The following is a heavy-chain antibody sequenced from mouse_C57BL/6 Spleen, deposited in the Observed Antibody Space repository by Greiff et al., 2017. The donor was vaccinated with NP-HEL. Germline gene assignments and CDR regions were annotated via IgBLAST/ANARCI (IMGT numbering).Heavy chain of an antibody. V-gene: IGHV1-82*01. CDR1: GYAFSSSW. CDR2: IYPGDGDT. D-gene: IGHD2-4*01. CDR3: ARNYDYDDY. Sequence: VQLQQSGPELVKPGASVKISCKASGYAFSSSWMNWVKQRPGKGLEWIGRIYPGDGDTNYNGKFKGKATLTADKSSSTAYMQLSSLTSEDSAVYFCARNYDYDDYWGQGTTLTVSS. J-gene: IGHJ2*01.